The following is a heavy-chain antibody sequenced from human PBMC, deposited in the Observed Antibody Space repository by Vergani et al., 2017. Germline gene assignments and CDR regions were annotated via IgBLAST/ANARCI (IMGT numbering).Heavy chain of an antibody. Sequence: VQLQESGPGLVKSSETLSLTCSVSFDSIRNLYCNWIRQPPGKGLEWVANIKQDGSEKYYVDSVRGRFTISRDNAKNSLYLQMNSLRAEDTAVYHCARPSAPGDYDALDIWGQGTMVTVSS. J-gene: IGHJ3*02. CDR3: ARPSAPGDYDALDI. D-gene: IGHD4-17*01. CDR1: DSIRNLYC. CDR2: IKQDGSEK. V-gene: IGHV3-7*01.